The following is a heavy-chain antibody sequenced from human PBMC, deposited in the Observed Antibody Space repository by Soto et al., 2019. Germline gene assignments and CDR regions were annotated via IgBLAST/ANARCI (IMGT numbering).Heavy chain of an antibody. CDR3: ARDRLYGGNSQGLDY. Sequence: QVQLVQSGAEVKKPGASVKVSCKASGYTFTSYYMHWVRQAPGQGLEWMGIINPSGGSTSYAQKFQGRVNMXKDPSXXTVDMELSSLRSEDTAVYYCARDRLYGGNSQGLDYWGQGTLVTVSS. J-gene: IGHJ4*02. CDR1: GYTFTSYY. V-gene: IGHV1-46*01. CDR2: INPSGGST. D-gene: IGHD2-21*02.